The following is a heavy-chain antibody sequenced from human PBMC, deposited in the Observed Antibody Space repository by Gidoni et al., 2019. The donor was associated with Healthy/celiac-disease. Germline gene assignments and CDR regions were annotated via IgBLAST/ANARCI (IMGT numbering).Heavy chain of an antibody. CDR2: IDWDDDK. D-gene: IGHD6-13*01. CDR1: GFSLSTSGMC. V-gene: IGHV2-70*15. CDR3: ARTKAAAGYYGMDV. J-gene: IGHJ6*02. Sequence: QVTLRESGPALVKPTQTLTLTCTFSGFSLSTSGMCVSWIRQPPGKALEWLARIDWDDDKYYSTSLKTRLTISKDTSKNQVVLTMTNMDPVDTATYYCARTKAAAGYYGMDVWGQGTTVTVSS.